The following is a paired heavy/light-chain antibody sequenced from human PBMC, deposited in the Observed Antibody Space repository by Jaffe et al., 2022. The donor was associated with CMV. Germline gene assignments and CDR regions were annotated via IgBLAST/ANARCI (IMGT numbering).Light chain of an antibody. CDR2: GAS. CDR3: QQYGSSPRT. V-gene: IGKV3-20*01. Sequence: EIVLTQSPGTLSLSPGERATLSCRASQSVSSSYLAWYQQKPGQAPRLLIYGASSRATGIPDRFSGSGSGTDFSLTISRLEPEDFAVYYCQQYGSSPRTFGQGTKVEIK. CDR1: QSVSSSY. J-gene: IGKJ1*01.
Heavy chain of an antibody. J-gene: IGHJ4*02. CDR3: AKDLGVGPYDFWSGYPTPFDY. CDR2: ISGNSGRT. CDR1: EFTFSSYV. V-gene: IGHV3-23*01. D-gene: IGHD3-3*01. Sequence: EVQLLESGGGLVQPGGSLRLSCTASEFTFSSYVMSWVRQTPGKGLEWVSGISGNSGRTYYADSVKGRFTISRDNSKNTLSLQMDSLRADDTAIYYCAKDLGVGPYDFWSGYPTPFDYWGQGTLVTVSS.